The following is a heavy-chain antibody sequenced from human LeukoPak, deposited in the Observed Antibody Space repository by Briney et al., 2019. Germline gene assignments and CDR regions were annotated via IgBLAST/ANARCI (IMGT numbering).Heavy chain of an antibody. D-gene: IGHD2-2*01. CDR2: INPNSGDT. V-gene: IGHV1-2*02. CDR3: ARVRGYCSSTNCYYAFDI. CDR1: GYTFTGYY. J-gene: IGHJ3*02. Sequence: ASVKVSCKGSGYTFTGYYMHWVRQAPGQGLEWMGWINPNSGDTNYAQKFQGRVTMTRDTSISTAYMELSRLRSDDTAVYYCARVRGYCSSTNCYYAFDIWGQGTMVTVSS.